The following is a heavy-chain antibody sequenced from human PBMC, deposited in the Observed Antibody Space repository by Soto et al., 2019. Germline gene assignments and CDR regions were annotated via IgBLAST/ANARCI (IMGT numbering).Heavy chain of an antibody. CDR2: ISTYNGNT. CDR1: GYTFTTYD. Sequence: QVQLVQSGAEVKKPGASVKVSCKASGYTFTTYDISWVRQAPGQGLEWMGRISTYNGNTNYPQSLQGRLTMTTDTATTTGYMELRSLRSDDTAGYYCARDPYHVLMVNAPNLYGMDVWGQGTTVIVSS. J-gene: IGHJ6*02. D-gene: IGHD2-8*01. V-gene: IGHV1-18*01. CDR3: ARDPYHVLMVNAPNLYGMDV.